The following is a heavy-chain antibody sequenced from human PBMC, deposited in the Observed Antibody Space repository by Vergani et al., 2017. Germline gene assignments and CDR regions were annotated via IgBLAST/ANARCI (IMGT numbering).Heavy chain of an antibody. D-gene: IGHD6-13*01. J-gene: IGHJ3*02. Sequence: QLQLQESGSGLVKPSQTLSLTCAVSGGSISSGGYSWSWIRQPPGKGLEWIGYIYHSGSTYYNPSLKSRVTISVDRSKNQFSLKLSSVTAADTAVYYCARGAGRGPSIPYAFDIWGQGTMVTVSS. V-gene: IGHV4-30-2*01. CDR3: ARGAGRGPSIPYAFDI. CDR1: GGSISSGGYS. CDR2: IYHSGST.